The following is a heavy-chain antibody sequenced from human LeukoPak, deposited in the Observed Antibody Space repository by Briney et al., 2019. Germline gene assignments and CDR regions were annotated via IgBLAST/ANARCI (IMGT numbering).Heavy chain of an antibody. CDR1: GITVSSTY. CDR3: ARDTVNGPFVISLDL. D-gene: IGHD2-8*01. CDR2: INSADNVE. J-gene: IGHJ5*02. V-gene: IGHV3-11*04. Sequence: GGPVRLSCAASGITVSSTYMSWARQAPGKGPEWVSHINSADNVEYYTDSVRGRFTMSRDNAKDLLYLQMNSLRDEDTAVYYCARDTVNGPFVISLDLWGQGVLVTVSS.